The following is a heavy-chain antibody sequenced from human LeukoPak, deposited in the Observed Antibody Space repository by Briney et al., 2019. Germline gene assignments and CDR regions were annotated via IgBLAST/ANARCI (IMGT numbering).Heavy chain of an antibody. CDR3: AKDTVSAMARGIDY. V-gene: IGHV3-30*02. D-gene: IGHD5-18*01. CDR2: IRYDGSNK. Sequence: GGSLRLSCAASRFTFSRYGMHWVRQAPGKGLEWVAFIRYDGSNKYYADSVKGRFTISRDNSKNTLYLQMNSLRAEDTAVYYCAKDTVSAMARGIDYWGQGTLVTVSS. CDR1: RFTFSRYG. J-gene: IGHJ4*02.